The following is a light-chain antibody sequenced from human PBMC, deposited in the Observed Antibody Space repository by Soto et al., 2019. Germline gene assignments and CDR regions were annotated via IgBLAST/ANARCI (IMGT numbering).Light chain of an antibody. J-gene: IGKJ4*01. V-gene: IGKV3-15*01. CDR1: QSVSSN. CDR3: QHYKNWPLA. CDR2: GAS. Sequence: EIVMTQSPATLSVSPGERATLSCRASQSVSSNLAWYQQKPGQAPRQLIYGASTRATGIPARFSGSVSGTEFTLTISSLQSEDFAVYYCQHYKNWPLAFGGGTKVDIK.